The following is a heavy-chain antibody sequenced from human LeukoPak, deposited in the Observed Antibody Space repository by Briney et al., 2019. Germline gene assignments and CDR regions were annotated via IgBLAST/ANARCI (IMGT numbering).Heavy chain of an antibody. CDR3: GRVKEGIPSNRDV. Sequence: GGSLRLSCAASGFTFSSYYMNWVRQAPGKGLEWVSYISSSSSTIYYADSVKGRFTISRDNAKNSLYLQMNSLRAEDTAVYYWGRVKEGIPSNRDVGGKGPRSPSP. CDR1: GFTFSSYY. J-gene: IGHJ6*03. D-gene: IGHD4-23*01. CDR2: ISSSSSTI. V-gene: IGHV3-48*01.